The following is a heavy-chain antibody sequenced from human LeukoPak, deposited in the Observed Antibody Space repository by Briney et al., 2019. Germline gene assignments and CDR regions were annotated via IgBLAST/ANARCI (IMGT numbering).Heavy chain of an antibody. CDR1: GASISGYY. CDR3: WRRADFWSAQKGDTFDF. CDR2: FYYGGTT. V-gene: IGHV4-59*08. J-gene: IGHJ4*02. Sequence: PSETLSLTCTVSGASISGYYWSWIRQAPGKGLEWIGYFYYGGTTDYNPAVRRRVTILADTSRNHFSLKFTYVTAADTAVYYCWRRADFWSAQKGDTFDFWGQGTLVTVS. D-gene: IGHD3-3*01.